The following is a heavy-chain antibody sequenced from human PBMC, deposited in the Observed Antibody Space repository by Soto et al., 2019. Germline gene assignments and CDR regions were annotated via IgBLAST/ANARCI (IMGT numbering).Heavy chain of an antibody. CDR1: GFTFIRYW. CDR2: IKTDGSMT. CDR3: AKEASSVPEY. D-gene: IGHD1-26*01. V-gene: IGHV3-74*01. Sequence: ELQLVESGGGLVQPGGSLRLSCAASGFTFIRYWMYWVRQAPGKVLVWVSRIKTDGSMTSYADSVKGRFTVSRDNARDTLYLHRNSLRAEDTAVYYWAKEASSVPEYGGQGTLVIVS. J-gene: IGHJ4*02.